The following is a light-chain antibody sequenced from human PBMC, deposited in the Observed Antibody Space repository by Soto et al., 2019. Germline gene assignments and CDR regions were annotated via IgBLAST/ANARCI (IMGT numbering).Light chain of an antibody. CDR3: SSYTSSSTFYV. Sequence: QSVLTQPASVSGSPGQSITISCTGTSSDVGGYNYVSWYQQHPGKAPKLMIYEVSNRPSGVSNRLSGSKSGNTASLTISGLQAEDEADYYCSSYTSSSTFYVFGTGTKLTVL. CDR2: EVS. J-gene: IGLJ1*01. CDR1: SSDVGGYNY. V-gene: IGLV2-14*01.